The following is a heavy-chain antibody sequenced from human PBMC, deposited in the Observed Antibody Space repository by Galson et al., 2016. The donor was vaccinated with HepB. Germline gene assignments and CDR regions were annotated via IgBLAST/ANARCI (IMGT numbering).Heavy chain of an antibody. CDR1: GFTFSSYG. Sequence: SLRLSCAASGFTFSSYGMHWVRQAPGKGLEWVAVIWYDGSNKYYADSGKGRFTISRDNSKNTLYLQMNSLRAEDTAVFYCARDRTGGSYYVFDYWGQGTLVTVSS. CDR3: ARDRTGGSYYVFDY. J-gene: IGHJ4*02. D-gene: IGHD1-26*01. CDR2: IWYDGSNK. V-gene: IGHV3-33*01.